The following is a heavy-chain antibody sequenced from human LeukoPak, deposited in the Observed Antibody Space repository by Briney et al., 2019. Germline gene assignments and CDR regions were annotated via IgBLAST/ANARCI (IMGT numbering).Heavy chain of an antibody. J-gene: IGHJ4*02. Sequence: SETLSLTCAVYGGSFSGYYWGWIRQPPGKGLEWIGSIYYSGNTYDNPSLKSRVTISVDTSKNQFSLKLSSVTAADTAVYYCARGFPGYSSSWYDWGQGTLVTVSS. V-gene: IGHV4-34*01. D-gene: IGHD6-13*01. CDR3: ARGFPGYSSSWYD. CDR1: GGSFSGYY. CDR2: IYYSGNT.